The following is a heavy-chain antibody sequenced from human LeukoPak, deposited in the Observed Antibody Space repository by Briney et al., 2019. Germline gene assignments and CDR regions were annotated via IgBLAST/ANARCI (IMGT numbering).Heavy chain of an antibody. CDR1: GFTFSDYY. D-gene: IGHD6-13*01. CDR2: ISSSGNTI. V-gene: IGHV3-11*01. J-gene: IGHJ3*02. CDR3: ARGSQVYSSSQGAFDI. Sequence: GGSLRLSCAASGFTFSDYYMSWIRQAPGKGLEWVSYISSSGNTIYYADSVKGRFTISRDNAKNSLYLQMNSLRPEDTAVYYCARGSQVYSSSQGAFDIWGQGTMVTVSS.